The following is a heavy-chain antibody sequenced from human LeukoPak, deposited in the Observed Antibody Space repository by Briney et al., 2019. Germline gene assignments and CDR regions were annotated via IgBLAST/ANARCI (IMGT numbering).Heavy chain of an antibody. CDR2: IIPIFGTA. Sequence: ASVKVSCKASGGTFSSYAISWVRQAPGQGLEWMGGIIPIFGTANYAQKFQGRVTITADKSTSTAYMELSSLRSEDTAVYYCARVGVAYGDYVVWFDPWGQGTLVTVSS. V-gene: IGHV1-69*06. J-gene: IGHJ5*02. D-gene: IGHD4-17*01. CDR1: GGTFSSYA. CDR3: ARVGVAYGDYVVWFDP.